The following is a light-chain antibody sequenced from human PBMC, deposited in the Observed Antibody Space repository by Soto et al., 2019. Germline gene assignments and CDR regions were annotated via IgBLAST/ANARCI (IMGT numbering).Light chain of an antibody. J-gene: IGKJ1*01. CDR1: QSISSW. CDR2: DAS. V-gene: IGKV1-5*01. Sequence: DIQMTQSPSTLSASVGDRVTITCRASQSISSWLAWYQQKPGEAPKLLIYDASSLESGVPSRFSGSGSGTEFTLTISSLQPDDFAPYYCQQYNSYSPWTFGQGTKVEIK. CDR3: QQYNSYSPWT.